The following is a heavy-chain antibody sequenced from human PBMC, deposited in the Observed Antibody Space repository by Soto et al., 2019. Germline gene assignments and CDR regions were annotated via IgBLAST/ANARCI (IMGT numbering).Heavy chain of an antibody. J-gene: IGHJ2*01. CDR3: AKDGYSSGWYDWDFDL. V-gene: IGHV3-30*18. CDR2: ISYDGSNK. D-gene: IGHD6-19*01. CDR1: GFTFSSYG. Sequence: QVQLVESGGGVVQPGRSLRLSCAASGFTFSSYGMHWVRQAPGKGLEWVAVISYDGSNKYYADSVKGRFTISRDNSKNTLYLQMNGLRAEDTAVYYCAKDGYSSGWYDWDFDLWGRGTLVTVSS.